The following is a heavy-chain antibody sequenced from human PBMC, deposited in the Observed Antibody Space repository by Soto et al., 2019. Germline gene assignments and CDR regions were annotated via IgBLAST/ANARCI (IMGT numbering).Heavy chain of an antibody. V-gene: IGHV4-39*07. CDR3: ARDREAAYTFYYGMDV. CDR1: CGSIDNSHSF. Sequence: PSETLSLTCDVACGSIDNSHSFWGWVRQPPARGLQFLGRVYYSGGTYYNPSLKSRVTLSVDTSTNQVSLRLASVTAADTAIYSCARDREAAYTFYYGMDVWRQGTTVTVSS. CDR2: VYYSGGT. J-gene: IGHJ6*02. D-gene: IGHD1-26*01.